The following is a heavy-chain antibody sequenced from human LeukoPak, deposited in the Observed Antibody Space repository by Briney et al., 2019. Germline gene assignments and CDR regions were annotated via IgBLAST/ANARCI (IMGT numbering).Heavy chain of an antibody. CDR1: GFTFSSYS. CDR3: ARYQVPAAGYAFDI. Sequence: GGSLRLSCAASGFTFSSYSMNWVRQAPGKGLEWVSSISSSSSYIYYADSVKGRFTISRDNAKNSLYLQMNSLRAEDTAVYYCARYQVPAAGYAFDIWGQGTMATVSS. D-gene: IGHD2-2*01. CDR2: ISSSSSYI. J-gene: IGHJ3*02. V-gene: IGHV3-21*01.